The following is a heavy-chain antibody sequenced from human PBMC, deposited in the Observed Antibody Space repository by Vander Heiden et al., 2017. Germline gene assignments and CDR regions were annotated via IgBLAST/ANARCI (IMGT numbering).Heavy chain of an antibody. CDR3: ARDVRYCSSTSCYKISWFDP. D-gene: IGHD2-2*02. J-gene: IGHJ5*02. V-gene: IGHV1-69*01. CDR1: GGTFSSYA. CDR2: IIPIFGTA. Sequence: QVQLVQSGAEVKKPGSSVKVSCKASGGTFSSYAISWVRQALGQGLEWMGGIIPIFGTANYAQKFQGRVTITADESTSTAYMELSSLRSEDTAVYYCARDVRYCSSTSCYKISWFDPWGQGTLVTVSS.